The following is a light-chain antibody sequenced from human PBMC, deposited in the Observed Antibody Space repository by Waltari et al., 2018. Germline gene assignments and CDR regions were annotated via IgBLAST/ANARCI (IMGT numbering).Light chain of an antibody. J-gene: IGLJ1*01. Sequence: SYELTQPPSVSVSPGQTASITCSGDTLGDKYACWYQQKPGQSPVLVLYQDNKRPSGIPERFSGSNSGNTATLTISGTQAMDEADYYCQVWDSSTEYVFGTGTKVTVL. CDR1: TLGDKY. V-gene: IGLV3-1*01. CDR2: QDN. CDR3: QVWDSSTEYV.